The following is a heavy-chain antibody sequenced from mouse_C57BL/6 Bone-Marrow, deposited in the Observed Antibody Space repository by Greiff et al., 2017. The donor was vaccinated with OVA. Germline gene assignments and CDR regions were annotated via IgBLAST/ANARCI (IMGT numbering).Heavy chain of an antibody. CDR2: IRYDGSN. D-gene: IGHD1-1*01. Sequence: EVKLQESGPGLVKPSQSLSLTCSVTGYSITSGYYWNWIRPFPENKLDWVGHIRYDGSNNSNPSLKNRISITRVTSNKQFFLKLNSVTTEDSATYYCAREVYSPLRDWYFDVWCTGTTVTVTS. CDR1: GYSITSGYY. J-gene: IGHJ1*03. V-gene: IGHV3-6*01. CDR3: AREVYSPLRDWYFDV.